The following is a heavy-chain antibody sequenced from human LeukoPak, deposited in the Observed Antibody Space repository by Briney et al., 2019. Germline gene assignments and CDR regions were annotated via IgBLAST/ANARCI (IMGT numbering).Heavy chain of an antibody. D-gene: IGHD4-17*01. J-gene: IGHJ4*02. CDR1: GFTVSNNY. V-gene: IGHV3-66*01. Sequence: PGGSLRLSCAASGFTVSNNYMSWVRQAPGKGLEWVSVIYSGGNTYYADSVKGRFTISRDNSKNTLYLQTNSLRAEDTAVYYCARDGNGDYFVRWGQGTLVTVSS. CDR3: ARDGNGDYFVR. CDR2: IYSGGNT.